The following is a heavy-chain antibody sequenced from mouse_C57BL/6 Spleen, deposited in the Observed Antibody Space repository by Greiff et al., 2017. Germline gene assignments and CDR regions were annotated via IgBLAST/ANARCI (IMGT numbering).Heavy chain of an antibody. D-gene: IGHD2-1*01. CDR1: GYTFTSYW. CDR2: IYPGSGST. V-gene: IGHV1-55*01. CDR3: ASEDYGNYVRYFDV. Sequence: QVQLQQPGAELVKPGASVKMSCKASGYTFTSYWITWVKQRPGQGLEWIGDIYPGSGSTNYNEKFKSKATLTVDTSSSTAYMQLSSLTSEDSAVYYWASEDYGNYVRYFDVWGTGTTVTVSS. J-gene: IGHJ1*03.